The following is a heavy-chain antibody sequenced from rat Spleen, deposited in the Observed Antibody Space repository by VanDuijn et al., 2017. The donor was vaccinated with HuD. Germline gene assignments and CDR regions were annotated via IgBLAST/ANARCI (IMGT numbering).Heavy chain of an antibody. J-gene: IGHJ2*01. V-gene: IGHV5-29*01. Sequence: EVQLVESGGGLVQPGRSLKLSCAASGFTFSDYGVAWVRQAPTTGLEWVATISYGDSSGHSSTYYPDSLKGRFTISRDNAKSTLSLQMDSLRSEDTATYYCARRHYGYTDYFDYWGQGVMVTVSS. CDR2: ISYGDSSGHSST. D-gene: IGHD1-11*01. CDR3: ARRHYGYTDYFDY. CDR1: GFTFSDYG.